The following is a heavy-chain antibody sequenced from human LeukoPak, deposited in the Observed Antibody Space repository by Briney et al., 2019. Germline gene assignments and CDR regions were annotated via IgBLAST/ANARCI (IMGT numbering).Heavy chain of an antibody. J-gene: IGHJ4*02. Sequence: ASVKVSCTASGYTFTGYYMHWVRQAPGQGLVWMGWINPNSGGTNYAQNFRGRVTMTRDTSNSTAYMELSRLRSDDTAVYYCARAYTGFEAFDFWGQGTLVTVTS. D-gene: IGHD5-12*01. V-gene: IGHV1-2*02. CDR3: ARAYTGFEAFDF. CDR1: GYTFTGYY. CDR2: INPNSGGT.